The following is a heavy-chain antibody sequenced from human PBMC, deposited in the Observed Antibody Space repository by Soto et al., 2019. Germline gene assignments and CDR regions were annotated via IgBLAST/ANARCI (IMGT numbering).Heavy chain of an antibody. Sequence: QITLKESGPTLVKPTQTLTLTCTFSGFSLSTRGVGVGWIRQRPGKALEWLALIYWDDDKRYSPSLKSRLTITKDTSKNQVVLTMTNMDPVDTATYFCARRINYDVLTGFYKPFDYWGQGTLVTVSS. CDR1: GFSLSTRGVG. D-gene: IGHD3-9*01. CDR2: IYWDDDK. CDR3: ARRINYDVLTGFYKPFDY. V-gene: IGHV2-5*02. J-gene: IGHJ4*02.